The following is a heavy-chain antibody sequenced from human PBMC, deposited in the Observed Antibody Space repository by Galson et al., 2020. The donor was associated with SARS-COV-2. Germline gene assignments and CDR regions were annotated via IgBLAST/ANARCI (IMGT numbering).Heavy chain of an antibody. CDR3: ARDGGYSSSSNAAYYYYGMDV. CDR2: IKQDGSEK. D-gene: IGHD6-6*01. V-gene: IGHV3-7*03. CDR1: GFTFSSYW. J-gene: IGHJ6*02. Sequence: VGSLRLSCAASGFTFSSYWMSWVRQAPGKGLEWVANIKQDGSEKYYVDSVKGRFTISRDNAKNSLYLQMNSLRAEDTAVYYCARDGGYSSSSNAAYYYYGMDVWGQGTTVTVSS.